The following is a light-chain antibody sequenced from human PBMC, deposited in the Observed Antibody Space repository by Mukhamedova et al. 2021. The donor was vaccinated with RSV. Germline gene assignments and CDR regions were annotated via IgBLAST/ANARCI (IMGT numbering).Light chain of an antibody. CDR3: QQYKSYST. J-gene: IGKJ1*01. CDR2: KAS. Sequence: ITCRASQDIHRWVAWYQQKPGKAPKVLIEKASRLDSGVPSRFSGSGSGTEFTLTISSLQPDDFATYYCQQYKSYSTFGQGTRVEI. CDR1: QDIHRW. V-gene: IGKV1-5*03.